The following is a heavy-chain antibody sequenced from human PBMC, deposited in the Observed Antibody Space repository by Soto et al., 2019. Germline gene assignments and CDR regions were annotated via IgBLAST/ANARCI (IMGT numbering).Heavy chain of an antibody. J-gene: IGHJ6*03. Sequence: PGESLRISCKGSGYSFTSYWIGWVRQMHGKGLEWMGIIYPGDSDTRYSPSFQGQVTLSAHKSISPAYLQWSSLKASDTAMYYCPRQSDYGDYYYYMAVWRNRTTVTVSS. V-gene: IGHV5-51*01. CDR1: GYSFTSYW. CDR2: IYPGDSDT. D-gene: IGHD4-17*01. CDR3: PRQSDYGDYYYYMAV.